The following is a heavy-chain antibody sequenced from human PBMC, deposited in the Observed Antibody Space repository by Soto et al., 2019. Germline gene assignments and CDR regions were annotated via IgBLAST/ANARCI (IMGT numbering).Heavy chain of an antibody. J-gene: IGHJ4*02. CDR3: AKDSVAARWAPFGY. D-gene: IGHD6-6*01. CDR2: ISGSGGST. V-gene: IGHV3-23*01. CDR1: GFTFSSYA. Sequence: EVQLLESGGGLVQPGGSLRLSCAASGFTFSSYAMSWVRQAPGKGLEWVSAISGSGGSTYYADSVKGRFTISRDNSKNPLYLKMNGLRAEDTAVYYCAKDSVAARWAPFGYWGQGTLVTVSS.